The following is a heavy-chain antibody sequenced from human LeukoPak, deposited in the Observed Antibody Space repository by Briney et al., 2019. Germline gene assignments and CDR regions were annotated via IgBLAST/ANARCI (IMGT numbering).Heavy chain of an antibody. J-gene: IGHJ3*02. D-gene: IGHD3-10*01. V-gene: IGHV3-48*03. CDR2: ISRSGNTI. CDR3: ARVATMVRVPLDALDI. Sequence: GGSLRLYCAISEFTFSGCELTWVRQAPGKGLEWISYISRSGNTIYYADSVKGRFTTSRDNAKNSLYLQMNSLRVEDTAVYYCARVATMVRVPLDALDIWGQGTMVSVSS. CDR1: EFTFSGCE.